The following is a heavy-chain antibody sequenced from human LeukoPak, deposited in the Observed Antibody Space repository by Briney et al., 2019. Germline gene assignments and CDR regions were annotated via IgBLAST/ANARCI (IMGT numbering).Heavy chain of an antibody. Sequence: SETLSLTCIVSGGSLSSSSYYWGWIRQPPGKGLEWIGSIYYSGSTYYNPSLKSRVTISVDTSKTQFSLKLSSVTAADTAVYYCARHGGLNGDPDSYFDYWGQGTLVTVSS. J-gene: IGHJ4*02. CDR1: GGSLSSSSYY. CDR2: IYYSGST. V-gene: IGHV4-39*01. D-gene: IGHD4-17*01. CDR3: ARHGGLNGDPDSYFDY.